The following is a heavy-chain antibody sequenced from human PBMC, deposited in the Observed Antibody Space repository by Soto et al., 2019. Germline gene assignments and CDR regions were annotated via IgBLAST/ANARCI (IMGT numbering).Heavy chain of an antibody. CDR3: AKDYLNARSGGSCYFDY. V-gene: IGHV3-30*18. Sequence: GGSLRLSCAASGFTFSSYGMHWVRQAPGKGLEWVAVISYDGSNKYYADSVKGRFTISRDNSKNTLYLQMNSLRAEDTAVYYCAKDYLNARSGGSCYFDYRGQGTLVTVSS. CDR2: ISYDGSNK. D-gene: IGHD2-15*01. CDR1: GFTFSSYG. J-gene: IGHJ4*02.